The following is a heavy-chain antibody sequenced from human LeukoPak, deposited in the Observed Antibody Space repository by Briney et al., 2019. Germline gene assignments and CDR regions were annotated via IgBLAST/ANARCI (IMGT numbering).Heavy chain of an antibody. Sequence: PGGSLRLSCAASGFTFSDFDLNWVRQAPGKGLEWVSYISGSSRTTYYTDPVKGRFTISRDNAKNSLYLQMNSLRAEDTAVYYCARPTTSGLYSHWGQGTMVTVSP. CDR3: ARPTTSGLYSH. CDR1: GFTFSDFD. J-gene: IGHJ3*01. CDR2: ISGSSRTT. D-gene: IGHD6-19*01. V-gene: IGHV3-48*01.